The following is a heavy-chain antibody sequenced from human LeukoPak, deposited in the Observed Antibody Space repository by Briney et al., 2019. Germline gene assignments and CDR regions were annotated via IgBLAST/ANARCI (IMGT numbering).Heavy chain of an antibody. Sequence: GASVKVSCKASGYTFTGYYMHWVRQAPGQGLEWMGWINPNSGGTNYAQRVQGRVTMTRDTSISTAYMELSRLRSDDTAVYHCARVIWDYGDYVNWFDPWGQGTLVTVSS. CDR1: GYTFTGYY. CDR3: ARVIWDYGDYVNWFDP. J-gene: IGHJ5*02. V-gene: IGHV1-2*02. CDR2: INPNSGGT. D-gene: IGHD4-17*01.